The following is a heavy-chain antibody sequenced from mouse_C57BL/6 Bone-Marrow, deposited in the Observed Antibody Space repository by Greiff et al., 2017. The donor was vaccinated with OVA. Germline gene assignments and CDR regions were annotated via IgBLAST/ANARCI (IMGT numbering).Heavy chain of an antibody. D-gene: IGHD3-2*02. V-gene: IGHV5-6*01. CDR2: ISSGGSYT. CDR3: ARQLRPDY. CDR1: GFTFSSYG. J-gene: IGHJ4*01. Sequence: EVQLVESGGDLVKPGGFLKLSCAASGFTFSSYGMSWVRQTPDKRLEWVATISSGGSYTYYPDSVKGRFTISRDNAKNTLYLQMISLKSEDTAMYYCARQLRPDYWGQGTSVTVSS.